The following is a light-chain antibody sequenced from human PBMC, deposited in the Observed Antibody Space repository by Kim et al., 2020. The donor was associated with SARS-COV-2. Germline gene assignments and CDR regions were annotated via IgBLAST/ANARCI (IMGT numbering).Light chain of an antibody. V-gene: IGLV4-69*01. Sequence: LVRLTCTLNSGHRFKPIAWHQQLPGKGPRYLMKLNSDGSHSKGDEIPDRFSGSSSGAERYLTISSLQSEDEADYYCQTWGAGIIVFGGGTQLTVL. CDR1: SGHRFKP. J-gene: IGLJ2*01. CDR2: LNSDGSH. CDR3: QTWGAGIIV.